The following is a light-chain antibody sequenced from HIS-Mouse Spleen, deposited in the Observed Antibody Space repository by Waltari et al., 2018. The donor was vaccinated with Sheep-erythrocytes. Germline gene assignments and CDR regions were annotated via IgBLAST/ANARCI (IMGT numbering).Light chain of an antibody. CDR2: KVS. V-gene: IGKV2-30*02. Sequence: DVVMTQSPLSLPVTLGQPASISCRSSQSLVPSDGNTYLNWFKQRPGQSPRRLIYKVSNRDSGVPDRFSGSGSGTDFTLKISRVEAEDVGVYYCMQGTHWPPYTFGQGTKLEIK. J-gene: IGKJ2*01. CDR1: QSLVPSDGNTY. CDR3: MQGTHWPPYT.